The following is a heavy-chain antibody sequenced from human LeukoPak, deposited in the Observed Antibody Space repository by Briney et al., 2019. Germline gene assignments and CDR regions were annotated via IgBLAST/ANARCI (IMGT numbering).Heavy chain of an antibody. Sequence: SEPLSLTCAVSGGSISSGGYSWSWIRQPPGKGLEWIGYIYHSGSTYYNPSLKRLVTPPGDRSKNQFSLKLSSVTAADTAVYYCARGPYCSGGSCYSAWFDPWGQEPLVTVSS. J-gene: IGHJ5*02. CDR1: GGSISSGGYS. CDR3: ARGPYCSGGSCYSAWFDP. V-gene: IGHV4-30-2*01. CDR2: IYHSGST. D-gene: IGHD2-15*01.